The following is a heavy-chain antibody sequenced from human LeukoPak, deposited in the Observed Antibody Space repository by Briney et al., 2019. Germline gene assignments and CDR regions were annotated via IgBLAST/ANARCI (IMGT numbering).Heavy chain of an antibody. CDR2: IYYSGTT. D-gene: IGHD3-22*01. CDR3: ARRRGYYDSWAFDI. Sequence: PSETLSLTCTVSGGSMSSYYWIWIRQPPGKGLEWIGYIYYSGTTSYNPSLKSRVTMSVDTSKNQFSLMLNSVTAADAAVYYCARRRGYYDSWAFDIWGQGTMVTVSS. CDR1: GGSMSSYY. V-gene: IGHV4-59*01. J-gene: IGHJ3*02.